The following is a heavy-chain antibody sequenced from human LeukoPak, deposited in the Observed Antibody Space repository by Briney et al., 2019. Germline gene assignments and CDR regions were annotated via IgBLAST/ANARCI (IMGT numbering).Heavy chain of an antibody. J-gene: IGHJ4*02. CDR3: AKDSGDYYGSGSYGDY. CDR1: GFTFSSYG. Sequence: GGSLRLSCAASGFTFSSYGMSWVRQAPGKGLEWVSAISGSGGSTYYADSVKGRFTISRDNSKNTLYLQMNSLRAEDTAVYYCAKDSGDYYGSGSYGDYWGQGTLVTVSS. D-gene: IGHD3-10*01. CDR2: ISGSGGST. V-gene: IGHV3-23*01.